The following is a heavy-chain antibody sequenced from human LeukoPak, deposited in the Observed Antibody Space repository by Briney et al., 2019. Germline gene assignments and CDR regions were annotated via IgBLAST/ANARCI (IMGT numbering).Heavy chain of an antibody. D-gene: IGHD7-27*01. Sequence: SVKVSCKASGYTFTGYYMHWVRQAPGQGLEWMGRIIPIFGTANYAQKFQGRVTITTDESTSTAYMELSSLRSEDTAVYYCAREEGNWAYFDDWGQGTLVTVSS. CDR2: IIPIFGTA. J-gene: IGHJ4*02. V-gene: IGHV1-69*05. CDR1: GYTFTGYY. CDR3: AREEGNWAYFDD.